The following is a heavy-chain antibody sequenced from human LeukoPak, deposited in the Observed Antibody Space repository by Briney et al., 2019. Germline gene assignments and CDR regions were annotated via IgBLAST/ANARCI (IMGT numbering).Heavy chain of an antibody. D-gene: IGHD3-22*01. J-gene: IGHJ4*02. CDR2: IIPIFGTA. CDR3: AREGGEYYYDSSGYYDLKGLPGDY. Sequence: ASVKVSCKASGGTFSSYAISWVRQAPGQGLEWMGGIIPIFGTANYAQKFQGRVTITADESTSTAYMELSSLRSDDTAVYYCAREGGEYYYDSSGYYDLKGLPGDYWGQGTLVTVSS. V-gene: IGHV1-69*13. CDR1: GGTFSSYA.